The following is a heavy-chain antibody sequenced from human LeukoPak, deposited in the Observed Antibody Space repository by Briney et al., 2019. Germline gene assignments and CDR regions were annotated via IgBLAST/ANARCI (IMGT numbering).Heavy chain of an antibody. V-gene: IGHV4-4*02. CDR1: GGSISSSNW. CDR2: IYHSGST. Sequence: SGTLSLTCAVSGGSISSSNWWSWVRQPPGKGLEWIGEIYHSGSTNYNPSLKSRVTISVDKSKNQFSLKLSSVTAADTAVYYCARGVYGDTAMPFGYWGQGTLVTVSS. CDR3: ARGVYGDTAMPFGY. J-gene: IGHJ4*02. D-gene: IGHD5-18*01.